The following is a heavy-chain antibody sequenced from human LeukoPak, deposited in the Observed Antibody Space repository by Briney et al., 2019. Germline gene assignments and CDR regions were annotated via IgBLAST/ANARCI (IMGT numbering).Heavy chain of an antibody. CDR1: GFTFSNYA. D-gene: IGHD6-19*01. V-gene: IGHV3-23*01. CDR3: AKDFNPRYSSGWFFDY. Sequence: TGGSLRLSCAASGFTFSNYAMSWVRQAPGKGLEWVSGISGSGGSTYYADSVKGRFTISRDNSKNTLYLQMNSLRAEDTAVYYCAKDFNPRYSSGWFFDYWGQGTLVTVSS. CDR2: ISGSGGST. J-gene: IGHJ4*02.